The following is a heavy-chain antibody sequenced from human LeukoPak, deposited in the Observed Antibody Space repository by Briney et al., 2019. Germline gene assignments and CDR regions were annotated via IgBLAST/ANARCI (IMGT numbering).Heavy chain of an antibody. CDR2: ISHTGNT. CDR3: ARRASRLLDY. J-gene: IGHJ4*02. Sequence: SETLSLTCTVSGAFVSRESWSWIRQPPGKGLEWIGYISHTGNTDYKSSLESRVTISLDRSNNQFSLKLSSVTAADTAVYYCARRASRLLDYWGQGTLVTVSS. CDR1: GAFVSRES. D-gene: IGHD6-25*01. V-gene: IGHV4-59*02.